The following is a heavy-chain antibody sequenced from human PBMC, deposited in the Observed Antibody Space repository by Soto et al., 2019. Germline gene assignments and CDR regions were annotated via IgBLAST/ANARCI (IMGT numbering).Heavy chain of an antibody. CDR3: ARRPGLDSAGYY. V-gene: IGHV4-39*01. J-gene: IGHJ4*02. CDR2: FFIGGNT. D-gene: IGHD6-25*01. Sequence: SETLSVTCSVAGGSISSCTHYRGRKRQTPGKGLEWIASFFIGGNTYYNPSLKSRVTISVDTSKNQFSLKLISVTASDTVVYFCARRPGLDSAGYYWAQGTLVTSPQ. CDR1: GGSISSCTHY.